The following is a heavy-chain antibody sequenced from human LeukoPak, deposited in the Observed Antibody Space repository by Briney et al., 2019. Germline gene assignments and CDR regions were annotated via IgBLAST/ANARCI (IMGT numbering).Heavy chain of an antibody. CDR1: GGSISSGSSY. J-gene: IGHJ4*02. CDR2: IYTIGST. V-gene: IGHV4-61*02. CDR3: ARRARGTEYYFDY. D-gene: IGHD1-26*01. Sequence: SQTLSLTCTVSGGSISSGSSYWSWIRQPAGKGLEWIGRIYTIGSTNYNPSLESRVTISVDTSKNQFSLKLSSVTAADTAVYYCARRARGTEYYFDYWGQGTLVTVSS.